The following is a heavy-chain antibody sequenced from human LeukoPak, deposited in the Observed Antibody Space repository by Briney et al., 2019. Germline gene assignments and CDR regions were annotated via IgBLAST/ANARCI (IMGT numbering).Heavy chain of an antibody. D-gene: IGHD3-3*01. V-gene: IGHV3-74*01. CDR1: GFTFSTYW. CDR3: ARSDYTDY. J-gene: IGHJ4*02. Sequence: PGGSLRLSCAASGFTFSTYWMHWVRQVPGKGLVWVSRIRGDGNSATYADFVKGRFTISRDNAKNTQYLQMNSPRVEDTAVYYCARSDYTDYWGQGTLVTVSS. CDR2: IRGDGNSA.